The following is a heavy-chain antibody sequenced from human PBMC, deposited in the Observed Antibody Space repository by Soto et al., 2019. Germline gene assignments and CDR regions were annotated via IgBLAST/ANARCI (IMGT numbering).Heavy chain of an antibody. J-gene: IGHJ6*02. D-gene: IGHD6-13*01. CDR2: ISWDGGST. V-gene: IGHV3-43*01. CDR1: GFTFDDYT. CDR3: AKDLGYQSNYYYYGMDV. Sequence: EVQLVESGGVVVQPGGSLRLSCAASGFTFDDYTMHWVRQAPGKGLEWVSLISWDGGSTYYADSVKGRFTISRDNSKNSLYLQMNSLRTEDTALYYCAKDLGYQSNYYYYGMDVWGQGTTVTVSS.